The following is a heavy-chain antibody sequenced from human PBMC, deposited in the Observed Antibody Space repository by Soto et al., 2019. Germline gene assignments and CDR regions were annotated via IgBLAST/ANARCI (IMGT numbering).Heavy chain of an antibody. D-gene: IGHD1-1*01. CDR1: GYSFSSYS. CDR3: AKASSSNVYNFDS. J-gene: IGHJ4*02. CDR2: ISVSGGST. Sequence: EVHLLESGGGLVQPGGSLRLSCAASGYSFSSYSMSWVRQAPGMGLEWVSAISVSGGSTYYADSVRGRFTISRDNSKNTLSLQMTSLRAEDTAVYYCAKASSSNVYNFDSWGQGTLVTVYS. V-gene: IGHV3-23*01.